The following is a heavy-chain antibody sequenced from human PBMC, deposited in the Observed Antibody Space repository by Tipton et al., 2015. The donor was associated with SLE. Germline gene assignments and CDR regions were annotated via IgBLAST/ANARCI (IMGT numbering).Heavy chain of an antibody. CDR1: GYTFTSYG. V-gene: IGHV1-18*04. CDR3: ARDGAAADSFDY. CDR2: ISAYNGNT. D-gene: IGHD6-13*01. J-gene: IGHJ4*02. Sequence: LVQSGAEVKKPGSSVKVSCKASGYTFTSYGINWVRQAPGQGLEWMGWISAYNGNTNYAQKLQGRVTMTTDTSTSTVYMELRRLRSDDTAMYYCARDGAAADSFDYWGQGTLVTVSS.